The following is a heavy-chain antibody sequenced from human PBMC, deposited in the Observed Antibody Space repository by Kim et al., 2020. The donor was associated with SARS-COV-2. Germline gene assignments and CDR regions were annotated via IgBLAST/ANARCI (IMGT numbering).Heavy chain of an antibody. D-gene: IGHD2-8*01. CDR2: ITPDGSET. J-gene: IGHJ4*02. CDR3: VRDGGCMHGWWTPFDS. V-gene: IGHV3-74*01. CDR1: GFNFNSYW. Sequence: GGSLRLSCAASGFNFNSYWMHWIRQAPGKGLEWVSHITPDGSETYYVDYVKGRFTISRDNTKSTLFMQMNSLRADDTAVYYCVRDGGCMHGWWTPFDSWGQGPLVTVSS.